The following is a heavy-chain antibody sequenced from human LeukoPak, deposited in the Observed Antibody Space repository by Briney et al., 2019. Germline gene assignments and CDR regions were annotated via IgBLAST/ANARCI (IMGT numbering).Heavy chain of an antibody. J-gene: IGHJ5*02. CDR1: GGTFISYA. CDR3: ARDNYAGANWFDP. Sequence: ASRKVSCKASGGTFISYAISGVRQAPGEGLEWRGGIIPIFCTANYAQKFQGRVTITTDESTSTAYMELSSLRSEDTAVYYCARDNYAGANWFDPWGQGTLVTVSS. CDR2: IIPIFCTA. D-gene: IGHD1-7*01. V-gene: IGHV1-69*05.